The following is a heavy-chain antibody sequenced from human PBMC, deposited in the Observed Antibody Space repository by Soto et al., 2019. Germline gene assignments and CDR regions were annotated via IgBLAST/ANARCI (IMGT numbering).Heavy chain of an antibody. Sequence: GSLRLSCAASGFTFSSYGMHWVRQAPGKGLEWVAVISYDGSNKYYADYVKGRFTISRDNSKNTLYLQMNSLRAEDTAVYYCAKDFTIGTIFGVVPAYYYYGMDVWGQGTTVTVSS. D-gene: IGHD3-3*01. CDR1: GFTFSSYG. CDR2: ISYDGSNK. CDR3: AKDFTIGTIFGVVPAYYYYGMDV. V-gene: IGHV3-30*18. J-gene: IGHJ6*02.